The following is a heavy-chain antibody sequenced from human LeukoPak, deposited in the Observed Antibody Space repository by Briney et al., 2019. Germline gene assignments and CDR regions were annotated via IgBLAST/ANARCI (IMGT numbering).Heavy chain of an antibody. CDR2: IYPSDSDT. D-gene: IGHD4-11*01. CDR3: ARAPTSLSNPYYFDS. Sequence: GESLKISCKGSGYSFTDYWIGWVRQMPGKGLEWMGIIYPSDSDTRYSPSFQGQVTISAANSITTAYLQWSSLKASDTALYYCARAPTSLSNPYYFDSWGQGTLVAVSS. V-gene: IGHV5-51*06. J-gene: IGHJ4*02. CDR1: GYSFTDYW.